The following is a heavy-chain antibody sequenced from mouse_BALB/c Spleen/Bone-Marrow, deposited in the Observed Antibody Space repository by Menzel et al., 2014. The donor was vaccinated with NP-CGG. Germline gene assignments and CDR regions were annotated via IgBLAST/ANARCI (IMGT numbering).Heavy chain of an antibody. CDR1: GFNIKDTY. CDR2: IDPANGNT. V-gene: IGHV14-3*02. CDR3: ARWEYSAMNY. D-gene: IGHD4-1*01. Sequence: VQLQQPGAELVKPGASVKLSCTASGFNIKDTYMHWVKQRPEQGLEWIGRIDPANGNTKYDPKFQGKASITADTSSNTAYLQLSSLPSEDTAVYYCARWEYSAMNYRGQGTPITVSS. J-gene: IGHJ4*01.